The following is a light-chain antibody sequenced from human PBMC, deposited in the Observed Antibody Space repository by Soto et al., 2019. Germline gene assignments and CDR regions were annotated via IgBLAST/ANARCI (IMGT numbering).Light chain of an antibody. CDR2: DTT. V-gene: IGLV7-46*01. CDR3: LLYYNGPYV. J-gene: IGLJ1*01. CDR1: TGAVTNGHY. Sequence: QAVVTQEPSLTVSPGGTVTLTCGSSTGAVTNGHYPYWSQQKPGQAPRTLIYDTTNRHSWTPARFSGSLLGGKAALTLSGAQPEDEAEYYCLLYYNGPYVFGTGTKVTLL.